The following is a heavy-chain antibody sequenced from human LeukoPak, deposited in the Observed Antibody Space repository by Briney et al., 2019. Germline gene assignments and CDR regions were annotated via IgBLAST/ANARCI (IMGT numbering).Heavy chain of an antibody. CDR3: ASGRVCDRSSAPTGDAFDI. J-gene: IGHJ6*04. Sequence: ASVKVSCKASGYTFSSYDINWVRQATGQGLEWMGWMNPNSGNTGYAQKFQGRVTITRNNSISTAYMELSSLRSEDTAVYYCASGRVCDRSSAPTGDAFDIWGKGTPVTVSS. CDR1: GYTFSSYD. D-gene: IGHD2-2*01. V-gene: IGHV1-8*03. CDR2: MNPNSGNT.